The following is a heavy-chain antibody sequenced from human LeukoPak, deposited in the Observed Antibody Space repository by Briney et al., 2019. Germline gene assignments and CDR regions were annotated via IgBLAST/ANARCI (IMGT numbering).Heavy chain of an antibody. J-gene: IGHJ4*02. CDR1: GFVVSDNY. Sequence: GRSLRLSCAVSGFVVSDNYMSWVRQAPGQGLEWVSLIYTSGITKYTDSVNGRFTISRDNAKNTLYLQMNTLSAEDTAVYYCVGYYVGKFDYWGQGTLVTVSS. D-gene: IGHD4-23*01. V-gene: IGHV3-66*02. CDR3: VGYYVGKFDY. CDR2: IYTSGIT.